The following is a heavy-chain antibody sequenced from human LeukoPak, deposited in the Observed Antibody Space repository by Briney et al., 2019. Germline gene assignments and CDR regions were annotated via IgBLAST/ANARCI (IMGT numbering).Heavy chain of an antibody. J-gene: IGHJ3*02. CDR1: GFTFSSYW. CDR3: ARDLVDYGDYFTHAFDI. V-gene: IGHV3-7*03. D-gene: IGHD4-17*01. Sequence: GGSLRLSCAASGFTFSSYWMSWVRQAPGKGLEWVANIKQDGSEKYYVDSVKGRFTISRDNVKNSLYLQMNSLRAEDTAVYYCARDLVDYGDYFTHAFDIWGQGTMVTVS. CDR2: IKQDGSEK.